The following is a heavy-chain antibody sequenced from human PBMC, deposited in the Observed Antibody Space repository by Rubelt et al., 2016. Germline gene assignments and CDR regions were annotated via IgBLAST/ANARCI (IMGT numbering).Heavy chain of an antibody. J-gene: IGHJ4*02. D-gene: IGHD6-6*01. CDR2: IRYDGSNK. CDR3: AKGRWDYSGSLDPYDY. V-gene: IGHV3-30*02. Sequence: CAGSGFTFDASGMHWVRQAPGKGLEWVAFIRYDGSNKYYADSVKGRFTISRDNSKNTLYPQMNSLRADDTAIYYCAKGRWDYSGSLDPYDYWGQGTLVTVSS. CDR1: GFTFDASG.